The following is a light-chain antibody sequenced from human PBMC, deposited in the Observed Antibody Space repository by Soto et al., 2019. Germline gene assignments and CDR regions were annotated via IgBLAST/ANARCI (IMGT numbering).Light chain of an antibody. J-gene: IGLJ1*01. CDR2: EVS. CDR3: SSYTSSSTLV. CDR1: SSDVGGYNY. V-gene: IGLV2-14*01. Sequence: QSVLTQPASVSGSPGQSITISCTGTSSDVGGYNYVSWYQQHPGKAPKLMIYEVSNRPSGVSNRFSGSKSVNTASLTISGLQAEYEADYYCSSYTSSSTLVFGTGTKRTVL.